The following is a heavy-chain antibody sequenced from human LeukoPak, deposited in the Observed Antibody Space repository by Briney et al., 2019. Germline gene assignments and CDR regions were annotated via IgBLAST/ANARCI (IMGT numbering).Heavy chain of an antibody. CDR3: AREEYSCVWYPLNYFVY. V-gene: IGHV3-21*01. CDR2: ISSSSSYI. Sequence: GGSLRLSCAASGFTFSSYSMNWVREAPGKGLEWVSSISSSSSYIYYADSVKGRFTISRDNAKNSLYLQMNSLRAEDTAVYYCAREEYSCVWYPLNYFVYWGQGTLVTVSS. CDR1: GFTFSSYS. J-gene: IGHJ4*02. D-gene: IGHD6-19*01.